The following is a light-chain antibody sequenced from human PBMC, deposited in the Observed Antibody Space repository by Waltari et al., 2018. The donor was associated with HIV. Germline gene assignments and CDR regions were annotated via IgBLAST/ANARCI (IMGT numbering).Light chain of an antibody. CDR2: SNN. CDR3: AAWDVSLIWV. J-gene: IGLJ3*02. V-gene: IGLV1-44*01. Sequence: QSVLTQPPSASGTPGQRVTISCSGSSSNIGSNTVNWYQQLPGTAPKLLIYSNNQRPSGVPDRFSGSESGTSASLAISGLQSEDEADYYCAAWDVSLIWVFGGGTKLTVL. CDR1: SSNIGSNT.